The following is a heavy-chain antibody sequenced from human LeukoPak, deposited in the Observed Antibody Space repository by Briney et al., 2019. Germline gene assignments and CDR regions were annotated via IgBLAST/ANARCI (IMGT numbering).Heavy chain of an antibody. CDR3: VRDGGVSGYDLLDY. Sequence: TGGSLRLSCAASGFTFSNYWMTWVRQAPGKGLEWVAHINQDGSKEYYMDSVKARFTISRDNAKNSLSLQMNSLRAEDTAVYYCVRDGGVSGYDLLDYWGQGTLVTVYS. D-gene: IGHD5-12*01. V-gene: IGHV3-7*01. J-gene: IGHJ4*02. CDR2: INQDGSKE. CDR1: GFTFSNYW.